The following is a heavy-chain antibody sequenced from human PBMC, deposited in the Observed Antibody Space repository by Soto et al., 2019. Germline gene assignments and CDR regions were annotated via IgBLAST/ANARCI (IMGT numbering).Heavy chain of an antibody. CDR1: GYTLTELS. J-gene: IGHJ4*02. Sequence: ASVKVSCKVSGYTLTELSMHWVRQAPGKGLEWMGGFDPEDGETIYAQKFQGRVTMTEDTSTDTAYMELSSLRSEDTAVYYCATLVAYGDYVNYWGQGTLVTVSS. CDR3: ATLVAYGDYVNY. V-gene: IGHV1-24*01. D-gene: IGHD4-17*01. CDR2: FDPEDGET.